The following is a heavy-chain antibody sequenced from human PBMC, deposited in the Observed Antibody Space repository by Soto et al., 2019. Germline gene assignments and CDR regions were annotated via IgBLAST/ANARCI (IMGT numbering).Heavy chain of an antibody. CDR1: GFTFSSYS. D-gene: IGHD1-26*01. J-gene: IGHJ6*02. CDR3: ARVWGGSGNYYYYGMDV. Sequence: PGGSLRLSCAASGFTFSSYSMNWVRQAPGKGLEWVSSISSSSSYIYYADSVKGRFTISRDNAKNSLYLQMNSLRAEDTAVYYCARVWGGSGNYYYYGMDVWGQGTTVTVSS. CDR2: ISSSSSYI. V-gene: IGHV3-21*01.